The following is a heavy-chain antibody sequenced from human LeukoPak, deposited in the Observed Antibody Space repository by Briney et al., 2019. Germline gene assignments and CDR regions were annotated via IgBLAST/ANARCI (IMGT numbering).Heavy chain of an antibody. CDR2: INHSGST. CDR1: GGSFSGYY. Sequence: SETLSLTCAVYGGSFSGYYWSWIRQPPGKGLEWIGEINHSGSTNYNPSLKSRVTISVDTSKNQFSLKLSSVTAADTAVYYCARGGRTAAAGTRRGRYFDYWGQGTLVTVSS. V-gene: IGHV4-34*01. D-gene: IGHD6-13*01. CDR3: ARGGRTAAAGTRRGRYFDY. J-gene: IGHJ4*02.